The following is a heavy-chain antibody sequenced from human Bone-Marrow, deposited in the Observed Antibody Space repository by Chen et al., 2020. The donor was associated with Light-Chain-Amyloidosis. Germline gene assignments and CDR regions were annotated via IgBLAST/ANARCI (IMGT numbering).Heavy chain of an antibody. CDR2: IYPDDSDA. Sequence: EVQLEQSGPEVKKPGEALKNPCKGSGSHFPNYWIGWVRQMPGKGLEWMGVIYPDDSDARYSPSFEGQVTISADKSITTAYLQWRSLKASDTAMYYCARRRDGYNFDYWGQGTLVTVSS. D-gene: IGHD5-12*01. CDR3: ARRRDGYNFDY. V-gene: IGHV5-51*01. CDR1: GSHFPNYW. J-gene: IGHJ4*02.